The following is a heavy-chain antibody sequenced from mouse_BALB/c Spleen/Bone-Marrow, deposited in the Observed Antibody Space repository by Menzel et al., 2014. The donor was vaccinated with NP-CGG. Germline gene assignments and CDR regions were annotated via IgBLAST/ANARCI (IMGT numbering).Heavy chain of an antibody. Sequence: EVKVIESGGGLVQPGGSLNLSCAASGFDFSRYWMSWARQAPGKGQEWIGEINPGSSTINYTPSLKDKFVISRDNAKNTLYLQMSEVRSEDTALYYCARQNYGFAYWGQGTLVTVSA. D-gene: IGHD1-1*02. V-gene: IGHV4-2*02. CDR2: INPGSSTI. J-gene: IGHJ3*01. CDR1: GFDFSRYW. CDR3: ARQNYGFAY.